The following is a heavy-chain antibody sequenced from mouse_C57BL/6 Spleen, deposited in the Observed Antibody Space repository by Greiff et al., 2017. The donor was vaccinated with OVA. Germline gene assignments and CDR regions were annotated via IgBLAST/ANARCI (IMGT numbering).Heavy chain of an antibody. CDR1: GYAFTNYL. D-gene: IGHD2-5*01. J-gene: IGHJ1*03. V-gene: IGHV1-54*01. CDR3: ARNYSNYEYFEV. CDR2: INPGSGGT. Sequence: QVQLQQSGAELVRPGTSVKVSCKASGYAFTNYLIEWVKQRPGQGLEWIGVINPGSGGTNYNEQFKGKATLTADKSSSTAYMQRSSLTSEDSVVYFCARNYSNYEYFEVWGTGTTVTVSS.